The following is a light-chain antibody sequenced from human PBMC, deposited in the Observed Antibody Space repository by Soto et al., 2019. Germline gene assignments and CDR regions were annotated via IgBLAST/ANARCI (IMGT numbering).Light chain of an antibody. CDR3: QQYNSYPYT. CDR1: QTINSW. V-gene: IGKV1-5*03. J-gene: IGKJ2*01. Sequence: DIQMTQSPSTLSASVGDRVTITCRASQTINSWLAWYQQKPGKAPKVLIYKASSLESGVPSRFSGSRSWPEFTLTISSLQPDDFATYYCQQYNSYPYTSGQGTKLEIK. CDR2: KAS.